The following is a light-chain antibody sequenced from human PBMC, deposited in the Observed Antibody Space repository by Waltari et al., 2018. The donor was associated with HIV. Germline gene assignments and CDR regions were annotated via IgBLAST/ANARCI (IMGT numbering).Light chain of an antibody. Sequence: QSVLTQPPSVSGAPGQRVTISCTGSSPNIGAGYHVHWYQQIPGTAPKLLIYGNSNRPSGVPDRFSGSKSGTSASLAITGLQAEDEADYYCQSHDSSLSGYVFGTGTKVTVL. CDR3: QSHDSSLSGYV. V-gene: IGLV1-40*01. J-gene: IGLJ1*01. CDR1: SPNIGAGYH. CDR2: GNS.